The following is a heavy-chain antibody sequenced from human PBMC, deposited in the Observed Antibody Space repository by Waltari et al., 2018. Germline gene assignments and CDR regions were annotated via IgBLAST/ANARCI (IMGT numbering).Heavy chain of an antibody. CDR2: IWYDGSNK. J-gene: IGHJ6*02. V-gene: IGHV3-33*01. CDR1: GFTFSSYG. CDR3: AREILGGNYYYGMDV. D-gene: IGHD2-15*01. Sequence: QVQLVESGGGVVQPGRSLRLSCAASGFTFSSYGMHWVRQAPGKGLEWVAVIWYDGSNKYYADSVKGRFTISRDNSKNTLYLQMNSLRAEDTAVYYCAREILGGNYYYGMDVWGQGTTVTVSS.